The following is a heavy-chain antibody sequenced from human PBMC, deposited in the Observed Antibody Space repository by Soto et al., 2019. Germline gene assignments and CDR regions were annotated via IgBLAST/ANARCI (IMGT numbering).Heavy chain of an antibody. Sequence: SETLSLTCNVSGDSIGRFYWSWIRQSAEKGLEWIGRVYSTGGTAYNPALKGRVTISLDRSNNHVSLEMNSVTPADTAVYFCARDLSGTGLDIWGRGNRVTVS. CDR3: ARDLSGTGLDI. CDR2: VYSTGGT. D-gene: IGHD1-26*01. V-gene: IGHV4-4*07. CDR1: GDSIGRFY. J-gene: IGHJ6*02.